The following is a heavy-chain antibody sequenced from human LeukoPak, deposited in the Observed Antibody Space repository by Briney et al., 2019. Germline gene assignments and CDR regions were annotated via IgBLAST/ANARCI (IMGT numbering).Heavy chain of an antibody. V-gene: IGHV7-4-1*02. CDR2: INTNTGNP. CDR1: GYTFTSYA. Sequence: GASVKVSCKASGYTFTSYAMTWVRQAPGQGLEWMGWINTNTGNPTYAQGFTGRFVFSLDTSVSTAYLQISSLKAEDTAVYYCARASLRYFDWLLLYDYWGQGTLVTVSS. D-gene: IGHD3-9*01. J-gene: IGHJ4*02. CDR3: ARASLRYFDWLLLYDY.